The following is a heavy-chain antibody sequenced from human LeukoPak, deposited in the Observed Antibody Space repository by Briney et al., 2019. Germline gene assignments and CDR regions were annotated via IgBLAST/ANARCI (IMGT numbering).Heavy chain of an antibody. CDR1: GFTFSSYA. J-gene: IGHJ4*02. V-gene: IGHV3-23*01. CDR3: AKLFPLGRGRGYCSGGSCPGYSSGWYYFDY. CDR2: ISGSGGST. D-gene: IGHD2-15*01. Sequence: AGGSLRLSCAASGFTFSSYAMSWVRQAPGKGLEWVSAISGSGGSTYYADSVKGRFTISRDNSENTLYLQMNSLRAEDTAVYYCAKLFPLGRGRGYCSGGSCPGYSSGWYYFDYWGQGTLVTVSS.